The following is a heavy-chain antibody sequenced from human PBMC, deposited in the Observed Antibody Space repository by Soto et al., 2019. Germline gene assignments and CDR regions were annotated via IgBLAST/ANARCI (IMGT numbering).Heavy chain of an antibody. V-gene: IGHV4-59*01. CDR1: GGSISSYY. J-gene: IGHJ4*02. CDR2: IFYSGST. Sequence: SETLSLTCTVSGGSISSYYWSWIRQPPGKGLEWIGYIFYSGSTNYNPSLKSRVTISGDTSKNQFSRKLSSVTAADTAVDYRARKGYNYDYWGQGTLVTVSS. CDR3: ARKGYNYDY. D-gene: IGHD5-18*01.